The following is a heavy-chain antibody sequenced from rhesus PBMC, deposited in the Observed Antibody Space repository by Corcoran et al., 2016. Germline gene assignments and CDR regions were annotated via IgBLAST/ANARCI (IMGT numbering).Heavy chain of an antibody. D-gene: IGHD2-15*01. CDR2: INGNVGST. V-gene: IGHV4-80*01. CDR3: ARWACSSTYCSSYGLDS. Sequence: QVQLQESGPGLVKPSETLSLPCAVSGGSFSSYWWSWIRQPTGKGLEWIGEINGNVGSTNHYPSRKRRVTISKDASKNQFSLKLSSVTAADTAVYYCARWACSSTYCSSYGLDSWGQGVVVTVSS. J-gene: IGHJ6*01. CDR1: GGSFSSYW.